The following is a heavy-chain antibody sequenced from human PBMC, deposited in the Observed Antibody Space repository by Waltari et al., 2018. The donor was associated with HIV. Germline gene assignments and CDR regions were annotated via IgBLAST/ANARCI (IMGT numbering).Heavy chain of an antibody. V-gene: IGHV1-18*01. D-gene: IGHD2-21*01. CDR2: VSTYNGNT. CDR1: GYSFNNYG. J-gene: IGHJ6*02. CDR3: ARFGDCGGECYRYYYYGMDV. Sequence: QGQLVQSGAEVKKPGASVKVSCKASGYSFNNYGISWVRQAPGQGLEWMGWVSTYNGNTKYAQNLQVRGTMTTDTSTTTAYRDLRSLTSDDTAVYYCARFGDCGGECYRYYYYGMDVWGQGTTVTVSS.